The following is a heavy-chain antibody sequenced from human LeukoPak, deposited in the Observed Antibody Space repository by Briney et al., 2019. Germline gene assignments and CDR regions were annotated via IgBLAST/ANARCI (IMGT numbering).Heavy chain of an antibody. D-gene: IGHD3-22*01. CDR3: ARDMSFRGAAYDSSGYYYAPFDY. V-gene: IGHV4-38-2*02. Sequence: SETLSLTCTVSGYSISSGYYWGWIRQPPGKGLEWIGSIYHSGSTYYNPSLKSRVTISVDTSKNQFSLKLSPVIAADTAVYYCARDMSFRGAAYDSSGYYYAPFDYWGQGTLVTVSS. CDR1: GYSISSGYY. CDR2: IYHSGST. J-gene: IGHJ4*02.